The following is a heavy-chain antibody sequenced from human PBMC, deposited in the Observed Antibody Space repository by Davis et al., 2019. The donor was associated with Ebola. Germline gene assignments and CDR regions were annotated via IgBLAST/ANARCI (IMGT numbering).Heavy chain of an antibody. CDR3: ARDRLGSSYYYYYGMDV. D-gene: IGHD2-15*01. CDR1: GFTFSSYS. CDR2: ISSSSSYI. Sequence: GESLKISCAASGFTFSSYSMNWVRQAPGKGLEWVSSISSSSSYIYYADSVKGRFTISRDNAKNSLYLQMNSLRAEDTAVYYCARDRLGSSYYYYYGMDVWGQGTTVTVSS. V-gene: IGHV3-21*01. J-gene: IGHJ6*02.